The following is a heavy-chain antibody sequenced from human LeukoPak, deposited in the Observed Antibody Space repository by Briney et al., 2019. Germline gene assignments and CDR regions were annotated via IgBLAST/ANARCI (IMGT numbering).Heavy chain of an antibody. CDR1: GFTFSSYA. CDR3: AKESRQLNYFDY. V-gene: IGHV3-23*01. CDR2: ISGSGGST. J-gene: IGHJ4*02. Sequence: PGGSLRLSCAASGFTFSSYAMSWLRQAPGKGLEWVSAISGSGGSTYYADSVKGRFTISIDNSKNTLYLQMNVLRAEDTAVYYCAKESRQLNYFDYWGQGTLVTVSS. D-gene: IGHD6-13*01.